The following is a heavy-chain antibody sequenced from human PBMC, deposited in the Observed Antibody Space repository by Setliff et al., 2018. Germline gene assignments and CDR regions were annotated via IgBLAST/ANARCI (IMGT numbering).Heavy chain of an antibody. V-gene: IGHV1-8*02. CDR2: MNPNSGNT. D-gene: IGHD3-3*01. CDR3: ARDATYYDFWSDYSPDAFDI. J-gene: IGHJ3*02. CDR1: GYTFTSYD. Sequence: ASVKVSCKASGYTFTSYDINWVRQATGQGLEWMGWMNPNSGNTGYAQKFQGRVTMTRNTSISTAYMELSSLRSEDTAVYYCARDATYYDFWSDYSPDAFDIWGQGTMVTVS.